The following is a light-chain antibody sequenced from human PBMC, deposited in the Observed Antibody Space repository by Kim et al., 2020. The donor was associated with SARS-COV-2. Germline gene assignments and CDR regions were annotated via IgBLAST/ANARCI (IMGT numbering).Light chain of an antibody. Sequence: EIVLTQSPGTLSLSPGERATLSCRASQSVSSSYLAWYQEKPGQAPRHLIYGASSRATGIPDWFSGSGSGTDFTLTISRREPEDFAVYYCQEYGSSPWTFGQGNKVDIK. CDR2: GAS. J-gene: IGKJ1*01. V-gene: IGKV3-20*01. CDR1: QSVSSSY. CDR3: QEYGSSPWT.